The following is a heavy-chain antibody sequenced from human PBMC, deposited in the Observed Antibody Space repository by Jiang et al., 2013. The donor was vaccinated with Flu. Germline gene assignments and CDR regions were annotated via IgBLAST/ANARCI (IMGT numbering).Heavy chain of an antibody. Sequence: SGGSVSSVNSYWTWIRQPHGKGLEWIGYIDNSGSTNYNPSLKSRVTISVDTSKNQFSLNLISVTAADTAVYYCARDGRAGSLVFDSWGQGTLVTVSS. D-gene: IGHD1-26*01. J-gene: IGHJ4*02. CDR2: IDNSGST. CDR3: ARDGRAGSLVFDS. V-gene: IGHV4-61*01. CDR1: GGSVSSVNSY.